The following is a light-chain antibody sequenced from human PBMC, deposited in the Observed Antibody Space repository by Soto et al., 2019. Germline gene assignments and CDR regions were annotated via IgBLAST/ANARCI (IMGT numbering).Light chain of an antibody. CDR1: QSINTW. V-gene: IGKV1-5*01. J-gene: IGKJ2*01. CDR3: QQYNSYPYT. CDR2: DAS. Sequence: DIQVTQSPFSLSASVGDRVSISCRTSQSINTWVAWYQQKPGMAPKLLIYDASSVQSGVPSRFSGSGSGTEFSLTIGSLQPDDFGTYFCQQYNSYPYTFGQGTKLEIK.